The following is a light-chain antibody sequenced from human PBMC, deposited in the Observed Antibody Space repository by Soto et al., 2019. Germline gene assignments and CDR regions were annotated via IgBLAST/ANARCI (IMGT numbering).Light chain of an antibody. J-gene: IGKJ5*01. CDR2: GAS. Sequence: EIELTQSPETLSLSPGERATLSCRASQSVSSSYLAWYQQKPGQAPRLLIYGASSRATGIPDRFSGSGSGTDFTLTISRLEPEDFAVYYCQQYGSSPPITFGQGTRLEIK. CDR3: QQYGSSPPIT. V-gene: IGKV3-20*01. CDR1: QSVSSSY.